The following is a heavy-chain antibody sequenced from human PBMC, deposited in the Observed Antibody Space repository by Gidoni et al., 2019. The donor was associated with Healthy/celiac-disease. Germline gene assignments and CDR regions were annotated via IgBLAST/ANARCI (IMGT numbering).Heavy chain of an antibody. V-gene: IGHV3-48*02. Sequence: EVQLVESGGGLVQPGGSLRLSCAASGFTFRSYSMTWVRQASGKGLEWVSYISSRSSTIYYADSVKGRFTISRDNAKNSLYLQMNSLRDEDTAVYYCARAGGSGLRYFDWLSRQTREGWFDPWGQGTLVTVSS. J-gene: IGHJ5*02. CDR3: ARAGGSGLRYFDWLSRQTREGWFDP. D-gene: IGHD3-9*01. CDR1: GFTFRSYS. CDR2: ISSRSSTI.